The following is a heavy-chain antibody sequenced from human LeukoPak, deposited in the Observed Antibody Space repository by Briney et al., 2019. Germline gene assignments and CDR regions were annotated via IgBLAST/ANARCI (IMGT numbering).Heavy chain of an antibody. J-gene: IGHJ4*02. CDR3: AIGHRWARLDY. CDR1: GGSFSGYY. Sequence: SETLSLTCAVYGGSFSGYYWSWIRQPPGKGLEWIGEINHSGSTNYNPSLKSRVTISVDTSKNQFSLKLSSVTAADTAVYYCAIGHRWARLDYWGQGTLVTVSS. V-gene: IGHV4-34*01. CDR2: INHSGST. D-gene: IGHD4-23*01.